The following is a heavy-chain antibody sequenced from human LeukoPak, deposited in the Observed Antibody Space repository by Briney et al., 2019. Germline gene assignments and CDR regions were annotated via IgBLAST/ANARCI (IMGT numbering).Heavy chain of an antibody. CDR1: GYTFTSYD. CDR3: ARDAVDTAMVTVDY. V-gene: IGHV1-8*01. J-gene: IGHJ4*02. Sequence: ASVTVSCMASGYTFTSYDINWVRQAPGKGLDGMGWMNPNSGNTGYAQKFQGRVTMTTDTSTSTAYMELRSLRSDDTAVYYCARDAVDTAMVTVDYWGQGTLVTVSS. CDR2: MNPNSGNT. D-gene: IGHD5-18*01.